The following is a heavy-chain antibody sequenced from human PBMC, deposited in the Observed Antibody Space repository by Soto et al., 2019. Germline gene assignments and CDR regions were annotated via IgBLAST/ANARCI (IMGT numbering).Heavy chain of an antibody. CDR3: ASYCSSTSCYRGLSDYYYGMDV. V-gene: IGHV5-10-1*01. D-gene: IGHD2-2*02. Sequence: GESLKISCKGSGYSFTSYWISWVRQMPGKGLEWMGRIDPSDSYTNYSPSFQGHVTISADKSISTAYLQWSSLKASDTAMYYCASYCSSTSCYRGLSDYYYGMDVWGQGTTVTAP. CDR1: GYSFTSYW. J-gene: IGHJ6*02. CDR2: IDPSDSYT.